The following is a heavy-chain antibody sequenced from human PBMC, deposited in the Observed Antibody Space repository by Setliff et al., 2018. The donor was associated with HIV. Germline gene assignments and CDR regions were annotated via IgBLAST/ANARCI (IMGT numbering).Heavy chain of an antibody. V-gene: IGHV4-38-2*01. CDR1: GYSISSGCY. CDR3: ARQPLYNDYDWRSYYFDY. Sequence: SETLSLTCAVSGYSISSGCYWGWIRQPPGKGLEWIGSMYHTGSTYYSTSLNSRFTISVDTSKNQFSLKLRSVTAADTAVYYCARQPLYNDYDWRSYYFDYWGQGSLVTVSS. J-gene: IGHJ4*02. CDR2: MYHTGST. D-gene: IGHD5-12*01.